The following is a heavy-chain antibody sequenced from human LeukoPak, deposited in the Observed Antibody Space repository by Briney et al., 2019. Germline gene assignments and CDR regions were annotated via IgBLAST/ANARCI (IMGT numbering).Heavy chain of an antibody. CDR2: IGTAGDT. J-gene: IGHJ6*02. Sequence: GGSLRLSCAASGFTFSSYDMHGVRQATGKGLEWVSAIGTAGDTYYPGSVKGRFTISRENAKNSLYLQMNSLRAGDTAVYYCARGSPGALVVVAATPGYFGMDVWGQGTTVTVSS. CDR1: GFTFSSYD. D-gene: IGHD2-15*01. V-gene: IGHV3-13*01. CDR3: ARGSPGALVVVAATPGYFGMDV.